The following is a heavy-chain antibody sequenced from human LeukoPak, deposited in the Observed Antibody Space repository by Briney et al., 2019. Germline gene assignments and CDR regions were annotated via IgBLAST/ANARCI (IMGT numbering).Heavy chain of an antibody. CDR2: INHSGST. Sequence: SETLSLTCAVYGGSFSGYYWSWIRQPPGKGLERIGEINHSGSTNYNPSLKSRVTISVDTSKKQFSLKLSSVTAADTAVYYCASLVVVVPAASGDAFDIWGQGTMVTVSS. D-gene: IGHD2-2*01. J-gene: IGHJ3*02. CDR3: ASLVVVVPAASGDAFDI. V-gene: IGHV4-34*01. CDR1: GGSFSGYY.